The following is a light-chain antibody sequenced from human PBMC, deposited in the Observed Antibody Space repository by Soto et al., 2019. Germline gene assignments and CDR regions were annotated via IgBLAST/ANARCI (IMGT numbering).Light chain of an antibody. CDR2: KAS. V-gene: IGKV1-5*03. J-gene: IGKJ4*01. CDR1: QSISSW. Sequence: DLQMTQSPSTLSASVGDRVTITCRASQSISSWLAWYQQKPGKAPKLLIYKASSLESGVPSRFSGSGSGTEFTLTISSLQPDDFATYYCQQYNSYPLFGGGTKVEIK. CDR3: QQYNSYPL.